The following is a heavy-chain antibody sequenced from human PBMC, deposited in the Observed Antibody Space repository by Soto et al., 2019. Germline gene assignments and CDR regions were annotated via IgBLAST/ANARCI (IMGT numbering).Heavy chain of an antibody. Sequence: QVQLQESGPGLVKPSQTLSLTCTVSGGSISSGGYYWTWIRQHPGKGLEWIGYNYYSGITYYNPSHKGGVTISLDTSKNQFSLKLSSVTAADTAVYYCARGSSIAGLYYGMDVWGQGTTVTVSS. J-gene: IGHJ6*02. CDR2: NYYSGIT. V-gene: IGHV4-31*03. CDR3: ARGSSIAGLYYGMDV. CDR1: GGSISSGGYY. D-gene: IGHD6-6*01.